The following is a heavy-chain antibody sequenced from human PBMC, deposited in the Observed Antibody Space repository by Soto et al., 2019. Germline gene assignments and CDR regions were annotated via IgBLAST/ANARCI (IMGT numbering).Heavy chain of an antibody. Sequence: QITLNESGPTVVRPTETLTLTCRFSGFSLTTSGVGVGWIRQSPGKAPEWLALIYWDDDKRYSASLKSRLTITQDTSKNQVVRTVSDLDPTDTATYYCAHRVLRTVFGLVTTTAIYFDFWGKGTPVAVSS. D-gene: IGHD3-3*01. V-gene: IGHV2-5*02. CDR2: IYWDDDK. CDR3: AHRVLRTVFGLVTTTAIYFDF. J-gene: IGHJ4*02. CDR1: GFSLTTSGVG.